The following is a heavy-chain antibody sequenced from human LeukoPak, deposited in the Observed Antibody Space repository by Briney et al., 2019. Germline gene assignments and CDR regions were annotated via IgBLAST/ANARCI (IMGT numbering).Heavy chain of an antibody. CDR1: GFPFSNYW. V-gene: IGHV3-74*01. J-gene: IGHJ4*02. D-gene: IGHD6-13*01. Sequence: TGGSLRLSCAASGFPFSNYWMHWVRQAPGKGLVWVSRVNSDGSNTNYADSVKGRFTISRDNAENTLYIRMNSLRPEDTAVYYCARGYYSSSRFDSWGEGTLVTVSS. CDR3: ARGYYSSSRFDS. CDR2: VNSDGSNT.